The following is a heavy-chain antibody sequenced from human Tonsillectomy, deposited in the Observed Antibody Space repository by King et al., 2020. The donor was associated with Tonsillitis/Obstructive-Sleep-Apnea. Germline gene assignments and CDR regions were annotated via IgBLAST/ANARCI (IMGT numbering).Heavy chain of an antibody. J-gene: IGHJ6*03. Sequence: QLVQSGAEVKKPGASMKVSCKASGYTFTGYYMHWVRQAPGQGLEWMGRSNPNSVGTNYAQKFQGRGTMTRDTSIITAYMELSRLRSDDTAVYYCARDFEWLRRGYYYYYYMDVWGKGTTVTVSS. D-gene: IGHD5-12*01. CDR1: GYTFTGYY. CDR2: SNPNSVGT. CDR3: ARDFEWLRRGYYYYYYMDV. V-gene: IGHV1-2*06.